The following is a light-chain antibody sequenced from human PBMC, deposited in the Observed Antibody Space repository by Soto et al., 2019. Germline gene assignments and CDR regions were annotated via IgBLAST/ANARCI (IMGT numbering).Light chain of an antibody. V-gene: IGKV3-11*01. CDR3: QQRTSWPRSFT. Sequence: EIVLTQSPATLSLSPGERATLSCRASQSVSSYLAWYQQKPGQAPRLLIYDTSKMAPGIPARSSGSGSGTDFPPTISSLEPEDFAVYYCQQRTSWPRSFTFGPGTKVDIK. J-gene: IGKJ3*01. CDR1: QSVSSY. CDR2: DTS.